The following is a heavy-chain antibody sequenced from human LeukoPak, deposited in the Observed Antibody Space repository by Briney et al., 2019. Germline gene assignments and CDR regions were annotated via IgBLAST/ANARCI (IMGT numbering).Heavy chain of an antibody. V-gene: IGHV3-53*01. CDR3: ARLLSSSSDH. J-gene: IGHJ4*02. CDR1: GFTFSSNY. Sequence: GGSLRLSCAASGFTFSSNYMSWVRQAPGKGLEWVAVIYSGGSTYYADSVQGRFTISRDNSKNTLYLQMNSLRAEDAAVYYCARLLSSSSDHWGQGTLVTVSS. D-gene: IGHD6-6*01. CDR2: IYSGGST.